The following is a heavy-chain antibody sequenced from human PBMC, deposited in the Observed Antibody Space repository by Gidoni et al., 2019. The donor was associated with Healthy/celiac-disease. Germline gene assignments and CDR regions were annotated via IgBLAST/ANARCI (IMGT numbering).Heavy chain of an antibody. Sequence: QLQLQESGPGLVKPSETLSLTCTVPGGSISSSSYYWGWIRQPPGKGLEWIGSIYYSGSTYYNPSLKSRVTISVDTSKNQFSLKLSSVTAADTAVYYCARLGYSYGSDYWGQGTLVTVSS. D-gene: IGHD5-18*01. J-gene: IGHJ4*02. CDR1: GGSISSSSYY. V-gene: IGHV4-39*01. CDR2: IYYSGST. CDR3: ARLGYSYGSDY.